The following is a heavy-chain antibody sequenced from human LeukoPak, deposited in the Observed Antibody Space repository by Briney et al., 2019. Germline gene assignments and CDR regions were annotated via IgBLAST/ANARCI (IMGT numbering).Heavy chain of an antibody. CDR1: GFTFSSYW. Sequence: GGSLRLSCAASGFTFSSYWMSWVRQAPGKGLEWVANIKQDGSEKYYVDSVKGRFTISRDNAKNSLYLQMNSLRAEDTAVYYYARNGPGITIFGVVYYYYYYMDVWGKGTTVTVSS. D-gene: IGHD3-3*01. CDR3: ARNGPGITIFGVVYYYYYYMDV. CDR2: IKQDGSEK. J-gene: IGHJ6*03. V-gene: IGHV3-7*01.